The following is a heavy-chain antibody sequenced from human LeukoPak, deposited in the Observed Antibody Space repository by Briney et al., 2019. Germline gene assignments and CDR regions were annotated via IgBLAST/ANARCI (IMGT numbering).Heavy chain of an antibody. CDR2: IYYSGST. D-gene: IGHD3-10*01. CDR3: ARTHYYGSGAKYCFDY. CDR1: GGSVRSGSYY. J-gene: IGHJ4*02. V-gene: IGHV4-61*01. Sequence: SETLSLTCTVSGGSVRSGSYYWSWIRPPPGKGLEWIGYIYYSGSTNYNPSLKSRVTISADTSKNQFSLKLSSVTAADTAVYYCARTHYYGSGAKYCFDYWGQGTLVTVSS.